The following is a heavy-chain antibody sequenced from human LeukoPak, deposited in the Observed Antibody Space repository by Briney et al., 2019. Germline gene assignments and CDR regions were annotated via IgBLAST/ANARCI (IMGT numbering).Heavy chain of an antibody. CDR2: ISGSGGTT. J-gene: IGHJ4*02. V-gene: IGHV3-23*01. Sequence: GGTLRLSCAASGFTFNHYGMSWVRQAPGKGLEWVSVISGSGGTTYYADSVKGRFTISRDNSKNTLYLQMNSLRADDTAVYYCAKDLDGDFSSWYGFDYWGQGTLVTVSS. CDR1: GFTFNHYG. CDR3: AKDLDGDFSSWYGFDY. D-gene: IGHD6-13*01.